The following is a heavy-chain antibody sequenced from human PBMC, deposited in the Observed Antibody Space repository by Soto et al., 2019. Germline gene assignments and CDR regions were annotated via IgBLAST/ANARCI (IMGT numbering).Heavy chain of an antibody. J-gene: IGHJ3*02. Sequence: QVQLVESGGGVVQPGRSLRLSCAASGFTFSSYAMHWVRQAPGKGLEWVAVISYDGSNKYYADSVKGRFTISRDNSKNTLYLQMNSLRAEDTAVYYCASDRLRAEGFAAFDIWGQGTMVTVSS. D-gene: IGHD3-10*01. CDR3: ASDRLRAEGFAAFDI. CDR2: ISYDGSNK. V-gene: IGHV3-30-3*01. CDR1: GFTFSSYA.